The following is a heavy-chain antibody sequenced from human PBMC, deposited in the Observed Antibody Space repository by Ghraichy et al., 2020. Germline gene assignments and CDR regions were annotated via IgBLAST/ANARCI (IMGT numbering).Heavy chain of an antibody. CDR2: IKSKTDGGTT. V-gene: IGHV3-15*01. D-gene: IGHD5-12*01. J-gene: IGHJ6*03. CDR1: GFTFSNAW. CDR3: TTSYPYSGYDRGSRYYYYYYYMDV. Sequence: GESLNISCAASGFTFSNAWMSWVRQAPGKGLEWVGRIKSKTDGGTTDYAAPVKGRFTISRDDSKNTLYLQMNSLKTEDTAVYYCTTSYPYSGYDRGSRYYYYYYYMDVWGKGTTVTVSS.